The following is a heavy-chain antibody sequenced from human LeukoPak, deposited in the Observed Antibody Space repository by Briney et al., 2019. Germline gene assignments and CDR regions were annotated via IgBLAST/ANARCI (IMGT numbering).Heavy chain of an antibody. CDR1: GGSISSGDYY. Sequence: SETLSLTCTVSGGSISSGDYYWSWIRQPPGKGLEWIGYIYYSGSTYYNPSLKSRVTISVDTSKNQFSLKLSSVTAADTAVYYCARETTMIVVDITDAFDIWGQGTMVTVSS. D-gene: IGHD3-22*01. CDR2: IYYSGST. CDR3: ARETTMIVVDITDAFDI. V-gene: IGHV4-30-4*08. J-gene: IGHJ3*02.